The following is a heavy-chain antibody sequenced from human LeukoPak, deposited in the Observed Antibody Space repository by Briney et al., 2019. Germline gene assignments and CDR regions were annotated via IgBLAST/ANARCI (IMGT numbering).Heavy chain of an antibody. J-gene: IGHJ4*02. V-gene: IGHV1-2*02. CDR2: INPNSGGT. D-gene: IGHD2-21*02. Sequence: GASVKVSCKASGYTFTDYYMHWVRQAPGQGLEWMGWINPNSGGTNYAQKFQGRVTMTRDTSISTAYMELSRLRSDDTAVYYCAREPAYCGGDCYTYYWGQGTLVTVSS. CDR1: GYTFTDYY. CDR3: AREPAYCGGDCYTYY.